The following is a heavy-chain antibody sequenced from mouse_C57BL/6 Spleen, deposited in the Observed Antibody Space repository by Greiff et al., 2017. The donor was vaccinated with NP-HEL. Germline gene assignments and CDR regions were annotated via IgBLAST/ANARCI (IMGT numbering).Heavy chain of an antibody. Sequence: QVQLQQSGAELVRPGASVTLSCKASGYTFTDYEMHWVKQTPVHGLEWIGAIDPETGGTDYNRKFKGKAILTADKSSSTAYMELRSLTSEDSAVYYCTRGGGSYYAMDYWGQGTSVTVSS. CDR3: TRGGGSYYAMDY. CDR1: GYTFTDYE. J-gene: IGHJ4*01. V-gene: IGHV1-15*01. CDR2: IDPETGGT.